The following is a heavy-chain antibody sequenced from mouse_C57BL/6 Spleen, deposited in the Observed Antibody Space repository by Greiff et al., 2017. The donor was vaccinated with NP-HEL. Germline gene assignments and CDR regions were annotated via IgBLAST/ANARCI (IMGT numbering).Heavy chain of an antibody. CDR3: GRERGGNTPYAMDY. CDR2: INYDGSST. Sequence: DVKLVESEGGLVQPGSSMKLSCTASGFTFSDYYMAWVRQVPEKGLEWVANINYDGSSTYYLDSLKSRFNISRDNAKNILYLQMSSLKSEDTATYKCGRERGGNTPYAMDYWGQGTSVTVSS. CDR1: GFTFSDYY. V-gene: IGHV5-16*01. J-gene: IGHJ4*01.